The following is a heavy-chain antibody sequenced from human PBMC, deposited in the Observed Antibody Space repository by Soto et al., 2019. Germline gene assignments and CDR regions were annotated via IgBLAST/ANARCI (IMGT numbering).Heavy chain of an antibody. J-gene: IGHJ2*01. CDR2: IYHSGST. V-gene: IGHV4-30-2*01. Sequence: QLQLQESGSGLVKPSQTLSLTCAVSGGSISSGGYSWSWIRQPPGKGLEWIGYIYHSGSTYYNPSLKSRVTISVDRSQDQFSLKLSSVTAADTAVYYCARAGAPPHWYFDLWGRGTLVTVSS. CDR3: ARAGAPPHWYFDL. D-gene: IGHD3-10*01. CDR1: GGSISSGGYS.